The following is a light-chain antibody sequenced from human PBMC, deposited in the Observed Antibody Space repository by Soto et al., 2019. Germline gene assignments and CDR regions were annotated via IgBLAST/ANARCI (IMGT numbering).Light chain of an antibody. Sequence: DIQMTQSPSTLPASVGDRVSITCRASQSISNWLAWYQQKPGKAPKLPIYKASTLKSGVPSRFSGSGSGTEFTLTISSLQPDDFATYYCQHYNSYSEAFGQGTKVDIK. V-gene: IGKV1-5*03. CDR1: QSISNW. J-gene: IGKJ1*01. CDR3: QHYNSYSEA. CDR2: KAS.